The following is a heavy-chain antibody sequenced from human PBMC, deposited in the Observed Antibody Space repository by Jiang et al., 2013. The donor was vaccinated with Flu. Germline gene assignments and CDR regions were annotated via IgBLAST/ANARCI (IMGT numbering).Heavy chain of an antibody. V-gene: IGHV6-1*01. CDR2: TYYRSEWNN. J-gene: IGHJ4*02. Sequence: CAISGDSVSSNSATWNWIRQSPSRGLEWLGRTYYRSEWNNDYAPSVKSRVVINPDTSKNQFSLQLNSVTPEDTAVYFCARDLRHTTSPRRHSTSSRFDFWGQGLLVTVSS. CDR3: ARDLRHTTSPRRHSTSSRFDF. CDR1: GDSVSSNSAT. D-gene: IGHD6-6*01.